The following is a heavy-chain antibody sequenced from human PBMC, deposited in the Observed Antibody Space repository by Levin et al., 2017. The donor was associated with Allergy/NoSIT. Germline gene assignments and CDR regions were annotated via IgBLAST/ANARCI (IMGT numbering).Heavy chain of an antibody. CDR3: ARDLSGANDY. D-gene: IGHD2/OR15-2a*01. V-gene: IGHV3-74*01. Sequence: ASVKVSCAASGFTFSSHWMHWVHQAPGKGLVWVARMNEDGSTTNHADSVKGRFTISRDNAKNTLFLQMNSLRAEDAAVYYCARDLSGANDYWGQGTLVTVSS. CDR2: MNEDGSTT. CDR1: GFTFSSHW. J-gene: IGHJ4*02.